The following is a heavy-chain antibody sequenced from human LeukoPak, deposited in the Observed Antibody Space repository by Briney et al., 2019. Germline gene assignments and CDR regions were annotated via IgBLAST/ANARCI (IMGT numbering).Heavy chain of an antibody. D-gene: IGHD2-21*02. CDR1: GYSISSGYF. Sequence: SETLSLTCTVSGYSISSGYFWGWMRPPPGKGLEWIGRIYQSETALYNPSLKSRVTISVATSKNQYSLKLRSVIAEDTAVYYCARAYCGGDCTVLHIYFDNWGQGTLVTVSS. J-gene: IGHJ4*02. CDR3: ARAYCGGDCTVLHIYFDN. CDR2: IYQSETA. V-gene: IGHV4-38-2*02.